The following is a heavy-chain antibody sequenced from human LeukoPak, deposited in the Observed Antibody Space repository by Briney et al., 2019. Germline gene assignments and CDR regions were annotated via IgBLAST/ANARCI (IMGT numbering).Heavy chain of an antibody. CDR1: GFTFSSYS. Sequence: GALRLSCAASGFTFSSYSMNWVRQAPGKGLEWVSSISSSSSYIYYADSVKGRFTISRDNAKNSLYLQMYSLRAEDTAVYYCARLNDILTGSSDYWGQGTLVTVSS. J-gene: IGHJ4*02. CDR3: ARLNDILTGSSDY. CDR2: ISSSSSYI. V-gene: IGHV3-21*01. D-gene: IGHD3-9*01.